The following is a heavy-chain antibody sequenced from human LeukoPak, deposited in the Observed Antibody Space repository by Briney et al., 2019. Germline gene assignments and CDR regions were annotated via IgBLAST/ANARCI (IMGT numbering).Heavy chain of an antibody. V-gene: IGHV3-7*01. CDR3: ARDDDWNYEDS. J-gene: IGHJ5*01. Sequence: GGSLRLSCAASGFTFSNYWMSWVRQAPGKGLEWVANIKQDGSEKYYVNSVKGRFTISRDNAKNSLYLQMNSLRAEDTAIYFCARDDDWNYEDSWGHGTLVTVSS. CDR1: GFTFSNYW. CDR2: IKQDGSEK. D-gene: IGHD1-7*01.